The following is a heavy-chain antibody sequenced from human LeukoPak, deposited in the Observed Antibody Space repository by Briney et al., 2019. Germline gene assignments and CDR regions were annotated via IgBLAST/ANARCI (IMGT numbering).Heavy chain of an antibody. V-gene: IGHV3-7*01. CDR2: IKQDGSEK. J-gene: IGHJ6*03. CDR3: ARGKLQADYYYYYMDV. D-gene: IGHD6-19*01. CDR1: GFTFSSYW. Sequence: GGSLRLSCAASGFTFSSYWMSWVRQAPGKGLEWVANIKQDGSEKYYVDSVKGRFTISRDNAKNSLYLQMNSLRAEDTAVYYCARGKLQADYYYYYMDVWGQGTMVTVSS.